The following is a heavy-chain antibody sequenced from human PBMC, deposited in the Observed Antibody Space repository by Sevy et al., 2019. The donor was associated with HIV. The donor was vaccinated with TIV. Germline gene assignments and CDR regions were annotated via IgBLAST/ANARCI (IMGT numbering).Heavy chain of an antibody. CDR2: ISDTGTST. D-gene: IGHD7-27*01. Sequence: GGSLRLSCAASGFTFSTYSMTWVRQAPGKGLEWVSAISDTGTSTYYTDSVEGRFTISRDSSKSTVYLHMNSLRAEDTALYYCAKFAGDFPHFDFWGQGTLVTVSS. V-gene: IGHV3-23*01. CDR3: AKFAGDFPHFDF. CDR1: GFTFSTYS. J-gene: IGHJ4*02.